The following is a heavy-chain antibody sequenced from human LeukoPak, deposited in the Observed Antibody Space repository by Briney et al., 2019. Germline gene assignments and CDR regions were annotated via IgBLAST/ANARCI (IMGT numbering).Heavy chain of an antibody. CDR1: GFTFSSYW. CDR3: ALGVDYGDYFPDY. V-gene: IGHV3-7*01. Sequence: PGGSLRLSCAASGFTFSSYWMSWVRQAPGKGLEWVANIKQDGSEKYYVDSVKGRFTISRDNAKNSLYLQMNSLRAEDTAVYYCALGVDYGDYFPDYWGQGTLVTVSS. J-gene: IGHJ4*02. CDR2: IKQDGSEK. D-gene: IGHD4-17*01.